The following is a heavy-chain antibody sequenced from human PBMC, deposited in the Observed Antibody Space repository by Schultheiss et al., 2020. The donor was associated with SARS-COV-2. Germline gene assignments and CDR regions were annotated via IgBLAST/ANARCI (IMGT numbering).Heavy chain of an antibody. CDR3: AREGVGTLAVFDY. J-gene: IGHJ4*02. Sequence: SETLSLTCAVSGGSISSSNWWSWVRQPPGKGLEWIGEINHSGSTNYNPSLKSRVTISVDTSKNQLSLRLSSVTAADTAVYYCAREGVGTLAVFDYWGQGTLVTVSS. D-gene: IGHD1-26*01. CDR2: INHSGST. CDR1: GGSISSSNW. V-gene: IGHV4-4*02.